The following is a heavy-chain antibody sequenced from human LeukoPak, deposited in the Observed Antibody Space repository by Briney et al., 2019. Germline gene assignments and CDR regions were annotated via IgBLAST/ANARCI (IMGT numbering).Heavy chain of an antibody. CDR1: GGSFSGYY. V-gene: IGHV4-34*01. J-gene: IGHJ4*02. CDR2: INHSGST. D-gene: IGHD6-13*01. CDR3: ARIVTIAAAGTYFDY. Sequence: SETLSLTCAVYGGSFSGYYWSWIRQPPGKGLEWIGEINHSGSTNYNPSLKSRVTISVGTSKNQFSLKLSSVTAADTAVYYCARIVTIAAAGTYFDYWGQGTLVTVSS.